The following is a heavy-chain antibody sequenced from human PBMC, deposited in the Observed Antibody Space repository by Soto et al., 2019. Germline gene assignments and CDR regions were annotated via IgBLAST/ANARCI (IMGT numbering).Heavy chain of an antibody. V-gene: IGHV3-49*04. CDR3: TRELAAGHYYYYYGMDV. D-gene: IGHD6-13*01. Sequence: GGSLRLSCTASGFTFGDYAMSWVRQAPGKGLEWVGFIRSKAYGGTTEYAASVKGRFTISRDDSKSIAYLQMNSLKTEDTAVYYCTRELAAGHYYYYYGMDVWGQGTTVTVSS. J-gene: IGHJ6*02. CDR1: GFTFGDYA. CDR2: IRSKAYGGTT.